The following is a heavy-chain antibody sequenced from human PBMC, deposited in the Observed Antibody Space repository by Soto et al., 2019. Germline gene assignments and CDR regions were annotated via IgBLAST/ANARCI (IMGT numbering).Heavy chain of an antibody. Sequence: SDTLSLTCIVSGAAIRDGDYYWSWLRQPPGKGPEWIGIIDYTGGTHYNPTLTGPVSMSVDTSANQFSLKVNFVTAADSAVYYCARVGYGDYGRGYYFDFWGPGILVTVSS. V-gene: IGHV4-30-4*02. CDR3: ARVGYGDYGRGYYFDF. J-gene: IGHJ4*02. D-gene: IGHD4-17*01. CDR2: IDYTGGT. CDR1: GAAIRDGDYY.